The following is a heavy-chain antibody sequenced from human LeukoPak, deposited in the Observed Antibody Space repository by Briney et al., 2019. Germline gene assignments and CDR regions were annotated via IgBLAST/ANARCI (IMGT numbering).Heavy chain of an antibody. J-gene: IGHJ3*02. CDR1: GGTFSSYA. CDR3: ARDLSRRITIPMDAFDI. D-gene: IGHD3-9*01. CDR2: IIPILGIA. Sequence: SVKVSCKASGGTFSSYAIGWVRQAPGQGLEWMGRIIPILGIANYAQKFQGRVTITADKSTSTAYMELSSLRSEDTAVYYCARDLSRRITIPMDAFDIWGQGTMVTVSS. V-gene: IGHV1-69*04.